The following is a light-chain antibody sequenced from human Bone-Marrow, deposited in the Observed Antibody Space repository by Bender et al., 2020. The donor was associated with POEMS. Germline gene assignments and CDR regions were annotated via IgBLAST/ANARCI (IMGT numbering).Light chain of an antibody. V-gene: IGLV1-40*01. CDR3: QSFDTSLSGWV. CDR1: NTNIDIGFD. J-gene: IGLJ3*02. CDR2: ANI. Sequence: QSVLTQPPSVSGAPGQRVTISCTGSNTNIDIGFDVNWYQVLPGTAPRLLIYANINRPSGVPDRFSGSKSGTSVSLAITGLQAEDEADYYCQSFDTSLSGWVFGAGTKLTV.